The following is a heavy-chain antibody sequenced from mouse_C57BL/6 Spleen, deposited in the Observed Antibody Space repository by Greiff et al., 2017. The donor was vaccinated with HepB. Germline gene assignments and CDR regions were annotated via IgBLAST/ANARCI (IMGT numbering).Heavy chain of an antibody. CDR2: INYDGSST. Sequence: EVMLVESEGGLVQPGRSMKLSCTASGFTFSDYYMAWVRQVPEKGLEWVANINYDGSSTYYLDSLKSRFIISRDNAKNILYLQMSSLKSEDTATYYCARDGKRRGFAYWGQGTLVTVSA. J-gene: IGHJ3*01. CDR1: GFTFSDYY. CDR3: ARDGKRRGFAY. D-gene: IGHD2-12*01. V-gene: IGHV5-16*01.